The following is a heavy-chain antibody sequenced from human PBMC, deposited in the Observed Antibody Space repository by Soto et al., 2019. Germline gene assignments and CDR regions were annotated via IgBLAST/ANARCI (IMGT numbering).Heavy chain of an antibody. Sequence: PGGSLRLSCAASGFTFSSYSMNWVRQAPGKGLEWVSSISSSSSYIYYADSVKGRFTISRDNAKNSLYLQMNSLRAEDTAVYYCAREGRYYYGSGNLNYYYYGMDVWGQGTTVTVSS. D-gene: IGHD3-10*01. V-gene: IGHV3-21*01. CDR3: AREGRYYYGSGNLNYYYYGMDV. CDR1: GFTFSSYS. CDR2: ISSSSSYI. J-gene: IGHJ6*02.